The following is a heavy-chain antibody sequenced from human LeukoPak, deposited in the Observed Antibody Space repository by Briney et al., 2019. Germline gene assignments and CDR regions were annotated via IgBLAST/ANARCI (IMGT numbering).Heavy chain of an antibody. D-gene: IGHD2-15*01. V-gene: IGHV4-34*12. CDR2: IIHSGST. CDR3: ARRSGSHCSGGSCYPYYYYYMDV. Sequence: SETLSLTCAVYGESFSGYYWSWIRQPPGKGLEWIGDIIHSGSTNYNPSLKSRVTISVDTSKNQFSLKLSSVTAADTAVYYCARRSGSHCSGGSCYPYYYYYMDVWGKGTTVTISS. CDR1: GESFSGYY. J-gene: IGHJ6*03.